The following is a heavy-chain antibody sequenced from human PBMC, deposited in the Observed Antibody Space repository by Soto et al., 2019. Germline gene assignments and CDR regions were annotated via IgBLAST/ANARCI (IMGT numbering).Heavy chain of an antibody. Sequence: ASANVYCKASGYTFSGFYMHWVRQSPGQGREWMGWINPNSGGTKSAEKFQGRVTMTRDTSISTAYMELSRLTSDDTAVYYCARDRAYCGGDCPYYYGLDVWGQGTTVTVSS. V-gene: IGHV1-2*02. J-gene: IGHJ6*02. CDR2: INPNSGGT. CDR3: ARDRAYCGGDCPYYYGLDV. CDR1: GYTFSGFY. D-gene: IGHD2-21*02.